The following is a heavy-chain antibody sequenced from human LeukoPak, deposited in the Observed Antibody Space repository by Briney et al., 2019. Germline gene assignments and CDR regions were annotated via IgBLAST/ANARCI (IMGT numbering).Heavy chain of an antibody. CDR1: RFTFSSYG. V-gene: IGHV3-30*02. J-gene: IGHJ4*02. D-gene: IGHD5-12*01. CDR2: IRYDGSDK. Sequence: GGSLRLSCAASRFTFSSYGMHWVRQAPGKGLEWVAFIRYDGSDKYYADSVKGRFTISRDNSKNTLYLQMNSLRAEDTAVYYCAKVGPLLATIRGPTGFDYWGQGTLVTVSS. CDR3: AKVGPLLATIRGPTGFDY.